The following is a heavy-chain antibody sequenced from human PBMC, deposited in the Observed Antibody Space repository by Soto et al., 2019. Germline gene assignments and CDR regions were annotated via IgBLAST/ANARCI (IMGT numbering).Heavy chain of an antibody. J-gene: IGHJ5*02. CDR2: IHYSGSA. V-gene: IGHV4-39*01. Sequence: PSETLSLTCTVSGGSISSSSYHWGWIRQPPGKGLEWIGNIHYSGSAYHNPSLKSRVTISVDTSKNQVSLKLNSVTAADTAVYYCARTANLPDPWGQGTLVTVSS. D-gene: IGHD1-1*01. CDR1: GGSISSSSYH. CDR3: ARTANLPDP.